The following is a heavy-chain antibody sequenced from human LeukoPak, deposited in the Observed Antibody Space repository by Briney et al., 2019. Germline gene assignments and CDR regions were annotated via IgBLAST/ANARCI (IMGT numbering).Heavy chain of an antibody. J-gene: IGHJ5*02. V-gene: IGHV4-4*07. CDR1: GGSISSYY. CDR2: IYTSGST. CDR3: ARGCSSTSCRGFDP. Sequence: PSETLSLTCTVSGGSISSYYWSWIRQPAGKGLEWIGRIYTSGSTNYNPSLKSRVTISVDKSKNRFSLKLSSVTAADTAVYYCARGCSSTSCRGFDPWGQGTLVTVSS. D-gene: IGHD2-2*01.